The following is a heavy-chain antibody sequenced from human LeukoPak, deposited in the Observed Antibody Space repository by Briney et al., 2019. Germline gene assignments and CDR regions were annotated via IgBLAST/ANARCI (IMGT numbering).Heavy chain of an antibody. V-gene: IGHV3-11*04. CDR3: ARAKYMDV. J-gene: IGHJ6*03. CDR1: GFTFSDYS. Sequence: GALSLSCAASGFTFSDYSMSWIRQAPGKGLEWLSYISSGGSTIYYADSVKGRFTISRDNAKNSLYLQMNSLRAEDTAVYYCARAKYMDVWGKGTTVTVSS. CDR2: ISSGGSTI.